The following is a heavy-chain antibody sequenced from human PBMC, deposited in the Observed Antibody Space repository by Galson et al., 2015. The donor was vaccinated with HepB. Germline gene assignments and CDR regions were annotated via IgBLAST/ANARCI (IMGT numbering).Heavy chain of an antibody. Sequence: SLRLSCAASGFTFSSYSMNWVRQAPGKGLEWVSSISSSSSYIYYADSVKGRFTISRDNAKNSLYLQMNSLRAEDTAVYYCARDRVVVTAIPDYWGQGTLVTVSS. CDR1: GFTFSSYS. V-gene: IGHV3-21*01. CDR2: ISSSSSYI. CDR3: ARDRVVVTAIPDY. J-gene: IGHJ4*02. D-gene: IGHD2-21*02.